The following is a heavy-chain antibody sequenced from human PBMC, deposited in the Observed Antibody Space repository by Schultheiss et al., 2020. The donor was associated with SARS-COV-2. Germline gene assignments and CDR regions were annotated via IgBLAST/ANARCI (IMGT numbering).Heavy chain of an antibody. V-gene: IGHV3-11*01. CDR3: ARDQVPVVAATPGY. D-gene: IGHD2-15*01. Sequence: GGSLRLSCAASGFTFSNAWMSWVRQAPGKGQEWVSYISSSGSTIYYADSVKGRFTISRDNAKNSLYLQMNSLRAEDTAVYYCARDQVPVVAATPGYWGQGTLVTVSS. CDR2: ISSSGSTI. CDR1: GFTFSNAW. J-gene: IGHJ4*02.